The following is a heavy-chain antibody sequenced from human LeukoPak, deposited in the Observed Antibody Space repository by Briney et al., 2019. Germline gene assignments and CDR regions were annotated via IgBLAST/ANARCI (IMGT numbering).Heavy chain of an antibody. CDR1: KFTFSAYT. CDR3: ASSCSAGNCPFDT. V-gene: IGHV3-21*01. CDR2: IHSANGYI. J-gene: IGHJ5*02. Sequence: PGGSLRLSCAASKFTFSAYTMHWVRQAPGKGLEWVSCIHSANGYIYYADSVKGRFTISRDNAESSLYLQMTSLRAEDTAVYYCASSCSAGNCPFDTWGQGTLVTVSS. D-gene: IGHD2-15*01.